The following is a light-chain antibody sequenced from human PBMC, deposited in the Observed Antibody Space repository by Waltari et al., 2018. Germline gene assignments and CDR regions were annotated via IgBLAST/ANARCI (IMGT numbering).Light chain of an antibody. Sequence: QSVLTQPPSVSGAPGQRVTISCTGSSSNIGAGYDVHWYQQLPGTAPKLLIYDNNNRPVVVLDRFSGSKSGTSASLAITGLQAEDEADYYCQSYDRSLSGSVFGGGTKLTVL. CDR1: SSNIGAGYD. CDR3: QSYDRSLSGSV. V-gene: IGLV1-40*01. CDR2: DNN. J-gene: IGLJ2*01.